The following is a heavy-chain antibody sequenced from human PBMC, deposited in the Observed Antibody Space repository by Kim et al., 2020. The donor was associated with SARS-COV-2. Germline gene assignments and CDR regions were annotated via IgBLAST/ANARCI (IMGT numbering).Heavy chain of an antibody. Sequence: ASVKVSCKASGYTFTGYYMHWVRQAPGQGLEWMGRINPNSGGTYYAQKFQGRVTMTRDTSISTAYLELSRLTSDDTAVYYCARGLSYYYDSSGPGDYWGQ. CDR3: ARGLSYYYDSSGPGDY. CDR2: INPNSGGT. D-gene: IGHD3-22*01. V-gene: IGHV1-2*06. J-gene: IGHJ4*02. CDR1: GYTFTGYY.